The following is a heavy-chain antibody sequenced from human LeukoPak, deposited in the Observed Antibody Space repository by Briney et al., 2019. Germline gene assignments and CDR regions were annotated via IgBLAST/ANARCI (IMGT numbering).Heavy chain of an antibody. J-gene: IGHJ5*02. D-gene: IGHD7-27*01. CDR1: GGSISSYY. Sequence: PSETLSLTCTVSGGSISSYYWSWIRQPPGKGLEWIGYIYYSGSTNYNPSLKSRVTISVDTSKNQFSLKLSSVTAADTAVYYCAKDSLTWGGNWCDPWGQGTLVTVSS. CDR2: IYYSGST. CDR3: AKDSLTWGGNWCDP. V-gene: IGHV4-59*01.